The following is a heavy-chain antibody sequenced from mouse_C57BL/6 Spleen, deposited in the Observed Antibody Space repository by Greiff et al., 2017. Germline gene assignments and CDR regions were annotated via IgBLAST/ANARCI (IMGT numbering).Heavy chain of an antibody. CDR3: ATIYYDYDFDY. J-gene: IGHJ2*01. CDR1: GFNIKDYY. CDR2: IDPEDGEN. Sequence: VNVKQSGAELVQPGASVKLSCTASGFNIKDYYMHWVKQRTEQGLEWIGRIDPEDGENKYAPTFQGKATITADTSSNTAYLQLGSLTSEDTAVYYCATIYYDYDFDYWGQGTTLTVSS. D-gene: IGHD2-4*01. V-gene: IGHV14-2*01.